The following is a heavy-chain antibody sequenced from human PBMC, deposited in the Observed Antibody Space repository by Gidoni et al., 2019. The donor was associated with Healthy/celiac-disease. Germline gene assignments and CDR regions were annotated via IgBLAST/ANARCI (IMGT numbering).Heavy chain of an antibody. CDR2: IIPIFGTA. CDR3: AREAYDFWSGYQGRYFDY. V-gene: IGHV1-69*01. Sequence: QVQLVQSGAEVKKPGSSVKVSCKASGGTFSSYAISWVRQAPGQGLEWMGGIIPIFGTANYAQKFQGRVTITADESTSTAYMELSSLRSEDTAVYYCAREAYDFWSGYQGRYFDYWGQGTLVTVSS. J-gene: IGHJ4*02. D-gene: IGHD3-3*01. CDR1: GGTFSSYA.